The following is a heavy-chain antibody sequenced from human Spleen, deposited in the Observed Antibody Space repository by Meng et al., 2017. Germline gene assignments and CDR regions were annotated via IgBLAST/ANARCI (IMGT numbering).Heavy chain of an antibody. D-gene: IGHD3-10*01. J-gene: IGHJ4*02. CDR3: ARALITMVRGYGFDY. V-gene: IGHV4-34*01. Sequence: SETLSLTCVVSGGSFSDYYWSWIRQPPGKGLEWIGEINHSGSTNYNPSLESRATISVDTSQNNLSLKLSSVTAADTAVYYCARALITMVRGYGFDYWGQGTLVTVSS. CDR2: INHSGST. CDR1: GGSFSDYY.